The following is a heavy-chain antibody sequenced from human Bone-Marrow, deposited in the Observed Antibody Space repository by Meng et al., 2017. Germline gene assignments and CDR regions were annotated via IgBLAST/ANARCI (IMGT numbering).Heavy chain of an antibody. J-gene: IGHJ6*02. Sequence: GESLKISCAAPGFIFSNYWMHWVRQAPGKGLVWVSRINGDGRSTSYADSVKGRFTISRDNAKNTVYLHMNSLRAEDTGVYYCAREGYSSSWSFTPYYYYGMDVWGQGTTVTVSS. CDR1: GFIFSNYW. D-gene: IGHD6-13*01. V-gene: IGHV3-74*01. CDR3: AREGYSSSWSFTPYYYYGMDV. CDR2: INGDGRST.